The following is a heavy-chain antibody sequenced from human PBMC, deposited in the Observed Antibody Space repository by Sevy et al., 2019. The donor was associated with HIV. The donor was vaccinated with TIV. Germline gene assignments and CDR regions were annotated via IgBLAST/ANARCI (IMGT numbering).Heavy chain of an antibody. J-gene: IGHJ4*02. V-gene: IGHV3-30*18. CDR2: ISYDGSNK. D-gene: IGHD2-2*01. Sequence: GGSLRLSCAASGFTFSSYGMHWVRQAPGKGLEWVAVISYDGSNKYYADSVKGRFTISRDNSKNTLYLQMNSLRAEDTAVDYCAKDRVEMASFFDYWGQGTLVTVSS. CDR3: AKDRVEMASFFDY. CDR1: GFTFSSYG.